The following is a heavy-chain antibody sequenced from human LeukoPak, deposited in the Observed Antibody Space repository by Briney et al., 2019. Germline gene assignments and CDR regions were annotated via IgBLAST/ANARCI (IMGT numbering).Heavy chain of an antibody. V-gene: IGHV4-39*01. CDR2: IHYSGNT. CDR1: GGSTSSSNYY. J-gene: IGHJ4*02. CDR3: ARLGAGPTYYDFWSGYSSFYFDN. Sequence: SETLSLTCAVSGGSTSSSNYYWGWIRQPPGKGLDWIGGIHYSGNTYYNPSLKSRVTISVDTSKNQFSLKLSSVTAADTAVYYCARLGAGPTYYDFWSGYSSFYFDNWGQGTLVTVSS. D-gene: IGHD3-3*01.